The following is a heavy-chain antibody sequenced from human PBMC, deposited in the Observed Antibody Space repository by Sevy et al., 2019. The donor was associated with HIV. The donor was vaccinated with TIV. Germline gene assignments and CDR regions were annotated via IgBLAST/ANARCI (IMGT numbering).Heavy chain of an antibody. D-gene: IGHD2-2*01. CDR2: ISTSGNTI. CDR1: GFSLSSFE. CDR3: ARDKHTSLDY. J-gene: IGHJ4*02. V-gene: IGHV3-48*03. Sequence: GGSLRLSCAASGFSLSSFEMNWVRQAPGKGLEWVSYISTSGNTIYYADSVKGRFTISRENAKNSLYLQMNSLRAEDTAVYYCARDKHTSLDYWGQGTLVTVSS.